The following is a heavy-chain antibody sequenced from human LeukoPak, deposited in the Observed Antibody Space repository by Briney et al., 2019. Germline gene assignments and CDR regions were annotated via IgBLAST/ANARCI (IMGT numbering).Heavy chain of an antibody. CDR2: IVVGSGNT. CDR3: AAEVVVAAIDY. CDR1: GFTFTSSA. J-gene: IGHJ4*02. Sequence: SVKVSCKASGFTFTSSAVQWVRQARGQRLEWIGWIVVGSGNTNYAQKFQERVTITRDMSTSTAYMELSSLRSEDTAVYYWAAEVVVAAIDYWGQGTLVTVSS. V-gene: IGHV1-58*01. D-gene: IGHD2-15*01.